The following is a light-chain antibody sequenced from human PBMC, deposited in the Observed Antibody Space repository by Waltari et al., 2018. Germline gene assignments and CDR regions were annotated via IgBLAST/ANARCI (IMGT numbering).Light chain of an antibody. J-gene: IGLJ3*02. CDR2: GKN. CDR1: SLRSYY. V-gene: IGLV3-19*01. CDR3: NSRDSSGNLP. Sequence: SSELTQDPAVSVALGQTVRITCQGDSLRSYYASWYQQKPGKAPVLVIYGKNNRPSGIPDRFSGSSSGHTASLTITGAQAEDEADYYCNSRDSSGNLPFGGGTKLTVL.